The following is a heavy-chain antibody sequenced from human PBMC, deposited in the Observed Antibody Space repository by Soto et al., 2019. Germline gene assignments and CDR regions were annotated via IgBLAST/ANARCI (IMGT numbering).Heavy chain of an antibody. CDR3: ARDHCSGGSCYCDP. Sequence: SGTLSLTCPVSGGSISSGCYYWSWLRQHPGKGLEWIGYIYYSGSTYYNPSLKSRVTISVDTSKNQFSLKLSSVTAADTAVYYCARDHCSGGSCYCDPWGQGTLVTVSS. CDR1: GGSISSGCYY. CDR2: IYYSGST. D-gene: IGHD2-15*01. V-gene: IGHV4-31*03. J-gene: IGHJ5*02.